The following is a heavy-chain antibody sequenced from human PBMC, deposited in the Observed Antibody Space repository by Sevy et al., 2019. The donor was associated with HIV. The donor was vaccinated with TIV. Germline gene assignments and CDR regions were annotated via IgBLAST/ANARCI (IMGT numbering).Heavy chain of an antibody. CDR3: TLSSGCDQGEFDY. Sequence: GGSLRLSCAASGFTFSNAWMSWVRQAPGKGLEWVGRIKSKTDGGTTDYAAPVKGRFTISRDDSKNTLYLQMNCLKTEDTAVYYCTLSSGCDQGEFDYWGQGTLVTVSS. D-gene: IGHD6-19*01. V-gene: IGHV3-15*01. CDR1: GFTFSNAW. CDR2: IKSKTDGGTT. J-gene: IGHJ4*02.